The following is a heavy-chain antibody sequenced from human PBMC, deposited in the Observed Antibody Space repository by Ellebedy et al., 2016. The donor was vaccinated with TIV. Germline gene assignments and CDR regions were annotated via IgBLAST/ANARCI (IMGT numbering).Heavy chain of an antibody. V-gene: IGHV3-7*04. J-gene: IGHJ3*02. CDR3: ARVLNSYGYLSAFAI. CDR2: INRDGSET. Sequence: PGGSLRLSCAGSGFTFSSYWMTWVRQAPGKGLEWVANINRDGSETYYVDSVKGRLTISRDNIKNSLYLQMNSLRAEDTAVYYCARVLNSYGYLSAFAIWGQGTMVTVSS. CDR1: GFTFSSYW. D-gene: IGHD5-18*01.